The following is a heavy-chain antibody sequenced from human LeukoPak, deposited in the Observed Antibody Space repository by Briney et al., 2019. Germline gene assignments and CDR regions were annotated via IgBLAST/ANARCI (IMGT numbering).Heavy chain of an antibody. CDR2: ISRSSGYV. V-gene: IGHV3-21*01. CDR1: GLTLSSCS. CDR3: ARFPEGSSTWSIDF. J-gene: IGHJ4*02. D-gene: IGHD6-13*01. Sequence: KPGGSLRLSCAASGLTLSSCSMNWVRQAPGKGLEWVSSISRSSGYVFYADSMKGRFTVSRDNSKNSLYLQMNTLRAEDTAVYYCARFPEGSSTWSIDFWGQGTLVTVSS.